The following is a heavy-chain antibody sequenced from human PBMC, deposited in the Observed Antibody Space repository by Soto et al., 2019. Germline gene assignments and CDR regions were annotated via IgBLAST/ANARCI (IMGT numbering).Heavy chain of an antibody. CDR3: ARTGYSSGFYYFDH. J-gene: IGHJ4*02. V-gene: IGHV4-59*01. CDR2: TYNSGNT. Sequence: PSETLSLTCTVSGGSITSYYWSWIRQPPGKGLEWIGYTYNSGNTNYNPSLKSRVTISVDTSKNQFSLKLSSVTAADTAVYYCARTGYSSGFYYFDHWGQGTLVTVSS. D-gene: IGHD6-19*01. CDR1: GGSITSYY.